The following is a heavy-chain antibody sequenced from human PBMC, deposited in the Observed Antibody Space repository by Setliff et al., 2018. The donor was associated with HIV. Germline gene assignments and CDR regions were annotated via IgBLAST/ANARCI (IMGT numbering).Heavy chain of an antibody. CDR2: INSNNGNR. J-gene: IGHJ6*03. D-gene: IGHD2-8*01. CDR1: GYSLSTYA. Sequence: ASVKVSCKASGYSLSTYAMSWVRQAPGQGLEWMGWINSNNGNRNFAQKFRGRVTMTTDISTNTAYMEVRRLSFDDTAVYYCVRLTADRTNYYYYMDVWGKGTTVTVSS. V-gene: IGHV1-18*01. CDR3: VRLTADRTNYYYYMDV.